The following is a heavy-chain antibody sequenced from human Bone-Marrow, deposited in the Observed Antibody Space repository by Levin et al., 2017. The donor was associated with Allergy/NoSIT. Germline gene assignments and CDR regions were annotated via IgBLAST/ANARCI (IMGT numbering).Heavy chain of an antibody. CDR3: ARAPRLVVVPAAVFYYFDY. CDR1: GGSISSGGYY. CDR2: IYYSGST. V-gene: IGHV4-31*03. D-gene: IGHD2-2*01. Sequence: PSETLSLTCTVSGGSISSGGYYWSWIRQHPGKGLEWIGYIYYSGSTYYNPSLKSRVTISVDTSKNQFSLKLSSVTAADTAVYYCARAPRLVVVPAAVFYYFDYWGQGTLVTVSS. J-gene: IGHJ4*02.